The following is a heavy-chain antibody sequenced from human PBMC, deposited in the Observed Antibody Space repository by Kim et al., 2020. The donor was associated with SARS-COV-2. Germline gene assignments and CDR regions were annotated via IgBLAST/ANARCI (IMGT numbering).Heavy chain of an antibody. J-gene: IGHJ1*01. CDR2: IAPSGST. CDR3: ARVGGFPTALQYFHH. Sequence: SETLSLTCTVSGGSVAGGAHYWSWIRQHPVKGLEWIGFIAPSGSTFFNPSLKSRATISIDTSNNQFSLKLTSMTAADTAVYFCARVGGFPTALQYFHHWGQGTVVTVSS. V-gene: IGHV4-31*03. CDR1: GGSVAGGAHY. D-gene: IGHD3-16*01.